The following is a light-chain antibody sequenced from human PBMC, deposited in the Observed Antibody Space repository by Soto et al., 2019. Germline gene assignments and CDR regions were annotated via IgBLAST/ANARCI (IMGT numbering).Light chain of an antibody. CDR2: GAS. CDR1: QSISRN. J-gene: IGKJ4*01. CDR3: QQYDTWPLT. Sequence: MTQSPDTLSVSTGERPTLSCRASQSISRNLAWYHQKPGQAPRPLIYGASTRATGVPARFSGSGSGTEFTLTISSLQSEDFAVYYCQQYDTWPLTFGGGTKVDI. V-gene: IGKV3-15*01.